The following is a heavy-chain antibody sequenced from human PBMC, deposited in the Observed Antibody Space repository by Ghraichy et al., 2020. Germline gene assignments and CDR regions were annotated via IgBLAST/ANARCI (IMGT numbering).Heavy chain of an antibody. CDR1: GFTFSSYA. CDR2: ISGSGGST. CDR3: AKKEVLAPKVAAAGTSWNYYFDY. J-gene: IGHJ4*02. V-gene: IGHV3-23*01. D-gene: IGHD6-13*01. Sequence: GGSLRLSCAASGFTFSSYAMSWVRQAPGKGLEWVSAISGSGGSTYYADSVKGRFTISRDNSKNTLYLQMNSLRAEDTAVYYCAKKEVLAPKVAAAGTSWNYYFDYWGQGTLVTVSS.